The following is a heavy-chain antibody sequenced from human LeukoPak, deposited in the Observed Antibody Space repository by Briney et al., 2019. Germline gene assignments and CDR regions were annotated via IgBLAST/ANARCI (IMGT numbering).Heavy chain of an antibody. V-gene: IGHV3-23*01. CDR3: AKDLVAATSGYFDY. J-gene: IGHJ4*02. CDR1: GFTFSSYA. Sequence: GGSLRLSCAASGFTFSSYAMSWVRQAPGKGLEWVSAISGSGGSTYYADSVKGRFTISRDNSKNTLYLQMNSLRAEDTALYYCAKDLVAATSGYFDYWGQGTLVTVSS. CDR2: ISGSGGST. D-gene: IGHD2-15*01.